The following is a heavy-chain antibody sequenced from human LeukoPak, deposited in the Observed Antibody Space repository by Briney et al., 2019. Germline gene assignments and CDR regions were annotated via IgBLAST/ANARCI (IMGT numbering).Heavy chain of an antibody. CDR3: TRDLGQWLLQGIFFDY. J-gene: IGHJ4*02. D-gene: IGHD5-12*01. CDR2: ISAYNGNT. Sequence: GASVKVSCKASGYTFTSYGISWVRQAPGQGLEWMGWISAYNGNTNYAQKLQGRVTMTTDTSTSTAYMELRGLRSDDTAVYYCTRDLGQWLLQGIFFDYWGQGTLVTVSS. CDR1: GYTFTSYG. V-gene: IGHV1-18*01.